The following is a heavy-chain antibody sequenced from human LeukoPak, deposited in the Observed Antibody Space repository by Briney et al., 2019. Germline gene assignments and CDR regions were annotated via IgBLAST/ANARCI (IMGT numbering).Heavy chain of an antibody. D-gene: IGHD3-10*01. CDR2: IYYSGST. CDR3: ARAQVRGINPNWFDP. Sequence: SETLSLTCTVSGGSISSHYWSWIRQPPGKGLEWIGYIYYSGSTNYNPSLKSRVTISVDTSKNQFSLRLSSVTAADTAVYYCARAQVRGINPNWFDPWGQGTLVTVSS. V-gene: IGHV4-59*11. CDR1: GGSISSHY. J-gene: IGHJ5*02.